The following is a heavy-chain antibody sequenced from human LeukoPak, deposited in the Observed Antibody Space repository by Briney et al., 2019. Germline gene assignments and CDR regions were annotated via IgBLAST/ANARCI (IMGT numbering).Heavy chain of an antibody. Sequence: PSETLSLTCTVSGGSISSSSYYWGWIRQAPGKGLEWVSVIYSGGSTYYADSVKGRFTISRDNSKNTLYLQMNSLRAEDTAVYYCARDRIAAAGTDFDYWGQGTLVTVSS. CDR1: GGSISSSSYY. V-gene: IGHV3-66*01. CDR3: ARDRIAAAGTDFDY. J-gene: IGHJ4*02. CDR2: IYSGGST. D-gene: IGHD6-13*01.